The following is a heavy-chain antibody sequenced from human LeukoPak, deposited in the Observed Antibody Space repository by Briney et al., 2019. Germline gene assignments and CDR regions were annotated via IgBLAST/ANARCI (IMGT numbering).Heavy chain of an antibody. CDR2: IYYSGST. J-gene: IGHJ4*02. CDR1: GGSVSSSSYY. V-gene: IGHV4-39*01. D-gene: IGHD2-15*01. Sequence: SETLSPTCTVSGGSVSSSSYYWAWIRQPPGKGLEWIGSIYYSGSTYYNPSLKSRVTISVDTSKNQFSLKLNSVTAADTAVHYCARQGYCSGGSCYSRYYFDYWGQGTLVTVSS. CDR3: ARQGYCSGGSCYSRYYFDY.